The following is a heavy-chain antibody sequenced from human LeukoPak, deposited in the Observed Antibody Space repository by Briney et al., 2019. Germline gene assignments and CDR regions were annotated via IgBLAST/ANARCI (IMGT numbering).Heavy chain of an antibody. J-gene: IGHJ3*02. CDR2: IYYSGTT. V-gene: IGHV4-39*07. CDR1: GDSISSNSYY. Sequence: SETLSLTCTVSGDSISSNSYYWVWIRQPPGKGLEWIGSIYYSGTTYYNASLESRVTISLDTSKNQFSLKLSSVTAADTAVYYCATWGPNAFDMWGQGTMVTVSS. D-gene: IGHD7-27*01. CDR3: ATWGPNAFDM.